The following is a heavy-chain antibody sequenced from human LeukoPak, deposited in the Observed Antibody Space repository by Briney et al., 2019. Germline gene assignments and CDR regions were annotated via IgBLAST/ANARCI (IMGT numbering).Heavy chain of an antibody. Sequence: GGSLRLSCVGSGFTFSSYSMNWVRQAPGKGLECVSHISRSGSSIEYAASVKGRYTISRDNAQNSMYLQMNSLRVEDTAVYYCTSWGDTTAEYFQRWGQGTLVTVSS. CDR1: GFTFSSYS. J-gene: IGHJ1*01. CDR2: ISRSGSSI. D-gene: IGHD2-21*02. V-gene: IGHV3-48*04. CDR3: TSWGDTTAEYFQR.